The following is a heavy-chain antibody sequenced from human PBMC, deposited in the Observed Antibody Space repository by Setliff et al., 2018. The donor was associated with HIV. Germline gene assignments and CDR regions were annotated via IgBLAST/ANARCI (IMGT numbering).Heavy chain of an antibody. CDR1: GFTLTSYV. D-gene: IGHD3-22*01. CDR2: TNAGSGNT. CDR3: AKDYLPYYYDTPPYYPFDY. J-gene: IGHJ4*02. Sequence: ASVKVSCKTSGFTLTSYVIHWVRQAPGQRLEWMGRTNAGSGNTKYSQRFQGRVTLTWDTSASTAYMEVSSLTSEDTAVYYCAKDYLPYYYDTPPYYPFDYWGQGTVVTVSS. V-gene: IGHV1-3*01.